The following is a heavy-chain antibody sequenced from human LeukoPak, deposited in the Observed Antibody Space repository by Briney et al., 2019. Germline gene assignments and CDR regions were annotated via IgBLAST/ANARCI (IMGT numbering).Heavy chain of an antibody. V-gene: IGHV4-39*01. CDR3: ARHVEGLYSSSWYEGNNWFDP. CDR1: VGFNSSSSYY. CDR2: FYYSGRT. D-gene: IGHD6-13*01. J-gene: IGHJ5*02. Sequence: SETLSLTRTVSVGFNSSSSYYWGWIRQPPGKGLEWIGSFYYSGRTYYNPSLKSRVTISVDPSNNQSSPKLSSVTAAYTAVYYCARHVEGLYSSSWYEGNNWFDPWGQGTLVTVPS.